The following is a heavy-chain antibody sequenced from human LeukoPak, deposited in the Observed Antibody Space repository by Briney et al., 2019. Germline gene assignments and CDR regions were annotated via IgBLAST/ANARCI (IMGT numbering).Heavy chain of an antibody. Sequence: PGGSLRLSCAASGVTFSSYAMNWVRQAPGKGLEWISYISPSSATRYYADSVKGRFTISRDNAKNSLYLQMSSLRAEDTAIYHCARSASYSEKYFDYWGQGTLVTVSS. CDR1: GVTFSSYA. CDR3: ARSASYSEKYFDY. CDR2: ISPSSATR. J-gene: IGHJ4*02. D-gene: IGHD1-26*01. V-gene: IGHV3-48*01.